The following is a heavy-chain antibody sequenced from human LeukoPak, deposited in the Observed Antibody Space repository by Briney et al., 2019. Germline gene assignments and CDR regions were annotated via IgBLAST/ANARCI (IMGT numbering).Heavy chain of an antibody. CDR3: AITHGYYDGSGFWVQ. J-gene: IGHJ1*01. CDR1: GFTFSSYA. D-gene: IGHD3-22*01. Sequence: GGSLSLSCAASGFTFSSYAMSWVRQAPGKGLEWVSFISPSGDRTSNADSVEGRFTVSRDNTRNALYLQMNSLRDEDTGVYYCAITHGYYDGSGFWVQWGQGTLVTVSS. CDR2: ISPSGDRT. V-gene: IGHV3-23*01.